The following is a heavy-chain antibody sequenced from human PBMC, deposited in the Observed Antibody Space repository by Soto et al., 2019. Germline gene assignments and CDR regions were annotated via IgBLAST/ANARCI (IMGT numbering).Heavy chain of an antibody. J-gene: IGHJ6*02. Sequence: GGSLRLSCAASGFTFSSYGMHWVRQAPGKGLEWVAVIWYDGSNKYYADSVKGRFTISRDNSKNTLYLQMNSLRAEDTAVYYCARPYSNYRLYYYYGMDVWGQGTTVTVSS. CDR3: ARPYSNYRLYYYYGMDV. D-gene: IGHD4-4*01. V-gene: IGHV3-33*01. CDR1: GFTFSSYG. CDR2: IWYDGSNK.